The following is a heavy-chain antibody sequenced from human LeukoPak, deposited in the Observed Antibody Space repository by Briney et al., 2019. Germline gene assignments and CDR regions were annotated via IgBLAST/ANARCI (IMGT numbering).Heavy chain of an antibody. Sequence: GGSLRLSCAASGFTFSSYAMSWVRQAPGKGLEWVSAISGSGGSTYYADSVKGRFTISRDNSKNTLYLQMNSLRAEDTAVYYCAKHQRRDGYNYDFDYWGQGTLVTVSS. D-gene: IGHD5-12*01. CDR2: ISGSGGST. J-gene: IGHJ4*02. CDR1: GFTFSSYA. V-gene: IGHV3-23*01. CDR3: AKHQRRDGYNYDFDY.